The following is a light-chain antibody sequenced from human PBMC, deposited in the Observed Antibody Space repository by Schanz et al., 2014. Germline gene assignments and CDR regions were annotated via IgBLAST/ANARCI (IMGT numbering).Light chain of an antibody. J-gene: IGKJ3*01. CDR3: QQRSDWPT. CDR2: GAS. CDR1: QSVSSSY. V-gene: IGKV3D-20*02. Sequence: EIVLTQSPGTLSLSPGERATLSCRASQSVSSSYLAWYQQKPGQAPRLLIYGASSRATGIPDRFSGSGSGTDFTLTISSLEPEDFAVYYCQQRSDWPTFGPGTKVEIK.